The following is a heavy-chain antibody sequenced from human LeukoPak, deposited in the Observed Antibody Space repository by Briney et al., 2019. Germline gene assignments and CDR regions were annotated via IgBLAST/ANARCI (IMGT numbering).Heavy chain of an antibody. Sequence: ASVTVSCRASGYTFTSYDINWVRQAPGQGLEWMGWMNPNSGYTYSVQKFQGRVTMTRNTSISTAYMELSSLRSEDTAMYYCASGDVTVTNNFDFWGQGTLVTVSS. J-gene: IGHJ4*02. CDR3: ASGDVTVTNNFDF. V-gene: IGHV1-8*01. CDR1: GYTFTSYD. CDR2: MNPNSGYT. D-gene: IGHD4-17*01.